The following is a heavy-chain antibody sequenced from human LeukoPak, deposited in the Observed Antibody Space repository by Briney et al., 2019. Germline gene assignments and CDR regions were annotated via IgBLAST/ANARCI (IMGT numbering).Heavy chain of an antibody. J-gene: IGHJ3*02. CDR3: ASMNGHAFDI. CDR1: GFTLSSYW. D-gene: IGHD2-8*01. V-gene: IGHV3-74*01. Sequence: GGSLRLSCAASGFTLSSYWMHWVRQAPGKGLVWVSGINSDGGSTRYADSVKGRFIITRDNAKNMLYLQMNGLRAEDTAVYYCASMNGHAFDIWGQGTRVTVSS. CDR2: INSDGGST.